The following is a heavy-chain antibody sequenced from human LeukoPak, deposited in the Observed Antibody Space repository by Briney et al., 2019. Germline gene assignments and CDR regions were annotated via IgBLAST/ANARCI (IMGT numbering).Heavy chain of an antibody. CDR2: ISWNSGSI. Sequence: GGSLRLSCAASGFTFDDYAMHWVRQAPGKGLEWVSGISWNSGSIGYAASVKGRFTISRDNAKNSLYLQMKGLRAEDTAVYYCARVSGGDYFGSGTGWFDPWGQGTLVTVSS. CDR1: GFTFDDYA. CDR3: ARVSGGDYFGSGTGWFDP. V-gene: IGHV3-9*01. D-gene: IGHD3-10*01. J-gene: IGHJ5*02.